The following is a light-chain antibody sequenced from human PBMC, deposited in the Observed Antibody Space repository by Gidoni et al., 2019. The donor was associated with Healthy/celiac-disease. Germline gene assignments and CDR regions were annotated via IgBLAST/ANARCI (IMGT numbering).Light chain of an antibody. Sequence: EIVLTQSPGTLSLSPGECATLSCRASQSVSSSYLAWYQQKPGQAPRLLIYGASSRATGIPYRFSGSGSGTDFTLTISRLEPEDFAVYYCQQYGSSPWTFGQGTKVEIK. J-gene: IGKJ1*01. CDR3: QQYGSSPWT. V-gene: IGKV3-20*01. CDR2: GAS. CDR1: QSVSSSY.